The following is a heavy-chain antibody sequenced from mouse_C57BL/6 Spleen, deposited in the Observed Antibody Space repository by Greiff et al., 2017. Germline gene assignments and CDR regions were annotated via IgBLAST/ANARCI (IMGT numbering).Heavy chain of an antibody. V-gene: IGHV1-63*01. D-gene: IGHD2-2*01. CDR2: IYPGGGYT. CDR1: GYTFTNYW. CDR3: ARYGYGESTYYFDY. J-gene: IGHJ2*01. Sequence: VKLVESGAELVRPGTSVKMSCKASGYTFTNYWIGWAKQRPGHGLEWIGDIYPGGGYTNYNEKFKGKATLTADKSSSTAYMQFSSLTSEDSAIYYCARYGYGESTYYFDYWGQGTTLTVSS.